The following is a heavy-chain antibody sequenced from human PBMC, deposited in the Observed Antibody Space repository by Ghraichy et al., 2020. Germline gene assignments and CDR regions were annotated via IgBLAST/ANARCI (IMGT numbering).Heavy chain of an antibody. Sequence: SETLSLTCTVSGGSISSYYWSWIRQPPGKGLEWIGYIYYSGSTNYNPSLKSRVTISVDTSKNQFSLKLSSVTAADTAVYYCAGEHRYLNYFDYWGQGTLVTVS. CDR2: IYYSGST. V-gene: IGHV4-59*08. CDR1: GGSISSYY. J-gene: IGHJ4*02. CDR3: AGEHRYLNYFDY. D-gene: IGHD1-26*01.